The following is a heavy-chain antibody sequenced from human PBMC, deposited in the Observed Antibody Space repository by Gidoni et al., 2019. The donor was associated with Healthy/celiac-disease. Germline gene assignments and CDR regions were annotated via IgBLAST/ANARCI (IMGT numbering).Heavy chain of an antibody. V-gene: IGHV1-2*02. CDR3: ARQERTTYYYYGMDV. CDR1: GYTFTGYY. J-gene: IGHJ6*02. Sequence: QVQLVQSGAEVKKPGASVKVSCKASGYTFTGYYMHWVRQAPGQGLEWMGWINPNSGGTNYAQKFQGRVTMTRDTSISTAYMELSRLRSDDTAVYYCARQERTTYYYYGMDVWGQGSTVTVSS. CDR2: INPNSGGT. D-gene: IGHD6-25*01.